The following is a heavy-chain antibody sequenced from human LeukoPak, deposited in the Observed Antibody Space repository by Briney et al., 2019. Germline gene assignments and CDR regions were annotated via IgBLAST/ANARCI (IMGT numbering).Heavy chain of an antibody. D-gene: IGHD3-22*01. V-gene: IGHV4-39*01. CDR3: ARATYYYDSSGYWTLEFDFDI. J-gene: IGHJ3*02. CDR2: IYYSGST. CDR1: GGSISNSSYY. Sequence: SETLSLTCTVPGGSISNSSYYWGWIRQPPGKGLEWIGSIYYSGSTYYNPSLKSRVTISVDTSKNQFSLKLSSVTAADTAVYYCARATYYYDSSGYWTLEFDFDIWGQGTMVTVSS.